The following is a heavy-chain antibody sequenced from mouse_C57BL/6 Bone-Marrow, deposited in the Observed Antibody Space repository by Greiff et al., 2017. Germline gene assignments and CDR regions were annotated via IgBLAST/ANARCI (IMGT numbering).Heavy chain of an antibody. CDR3: ARCQIPYDYEWFAY. D-gene: IGHD2-4*01. Sequence: EVQRVESVAELVRPGASVKLSCTASGFNIKNTYMHWVKQRPEQGLEWIGRIDPANGNTKYAPKFQGKATITADTSSNTAYLQLSSLTSEDTAIYYCARCQIPYDYEWFAYWGQGTLVTVSA. J-gene: IGHJ3*01. V-gene: IGHV14-3*01. CDR2: IDPANGNT. CDR1: GFNIKNTY.